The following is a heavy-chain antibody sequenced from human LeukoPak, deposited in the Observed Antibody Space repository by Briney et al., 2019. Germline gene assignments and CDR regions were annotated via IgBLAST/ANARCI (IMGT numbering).Heavy chain of an antibody. CDR3: ASSAAGTNSDY. J-gene: IGHJ4*02. CDR2: ISSSSGYT. Sequence: GGSLRLSCASSGFTFSDYYMSWIRQAPGKGLEWISYISSSSGYTNYADSVKGRFTISRDNAQNSLYLQMNSLRAEDTAVYYCASSAAGTNSDYWGQGTLVTVSS. CDR1: GFTFSDYY. D-gene: IGHD6-13*01. V-gene: IGHV3-11*03.